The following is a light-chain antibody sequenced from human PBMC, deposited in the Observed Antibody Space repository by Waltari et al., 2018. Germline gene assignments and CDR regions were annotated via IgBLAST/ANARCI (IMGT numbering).Light chain of an antibody. CDR2: EVS. J-gene: IGLJ3*02. Sequence: QSALTQPASVSGSPGQSITISRTGTTSDLGGYNYVSWYQQHPGKAPKLMIYEVSSRPSGVSNRFYGSKSGNTASLIISGLQAEDEADYYCSSFTSSSTWVFGGGTKLTVL. CDR3: SSFTSSSTWV. V-gene: IGLV2-14*01. CDR1: TSDLGGYNY.